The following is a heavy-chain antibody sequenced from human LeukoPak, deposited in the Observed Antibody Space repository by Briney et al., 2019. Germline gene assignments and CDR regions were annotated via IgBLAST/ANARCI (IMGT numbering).Heavy chain of an antibody. Sequence: GASVKVSCKASGGSISSDVFNWVRQAPGQGLEWMGGITGNHAQKFQGRVTITADESTNTAYMELNSLRSEDTAVYYCARAVEMAASTSWYFDLWGRGTLVTVSS. CDR1: GGSISSDV. CDR3: ARAVEMAASTSWYFDL. CDR2: ITG. D-gene: IGHD5-24*01. V-gene: IGHV1-69*13. J-gene: IGHJ2*01.